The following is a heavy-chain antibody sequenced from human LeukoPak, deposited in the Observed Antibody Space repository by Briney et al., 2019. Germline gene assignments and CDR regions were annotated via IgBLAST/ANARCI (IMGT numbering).Heavy chain of an antibody. V-gene: IGHV3-7*01. CDR1: GFTFNNYW. J-gene: IGHJ6*03. CDR3: AKDGSGRIYYYYYMDV. D-gene: IGHD3-10*01. CDR2: IKQDGSEK. Sequence: GGSLRLSCAASGFTFNNYWMSWVRQAPGKGLEWVANIKQDGSEKYYVDSVKGRFTISRDNAKNTLYLQMNSLRAEDTAVYYCAKDGSGRIYYYYYMDVWGKGTTVTISS.